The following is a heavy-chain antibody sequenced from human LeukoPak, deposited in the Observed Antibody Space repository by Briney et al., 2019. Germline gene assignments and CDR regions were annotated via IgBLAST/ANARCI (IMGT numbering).Heavy chain of an antibody. Sequence: ASVKVSCKASGYTFTSYGISWVRQAPGQGLEWMGWISAYNGNTNYAQKLQGRVTMTTDTSTSTAYMELRSLRSDDTAVFYCARAEELYNWFDPWGQGTLVTVSS. CDR2: ISAYNGNT. CDR1: GYTFTSYG. D-gene: IGHD1-26*01. V-gene: IGHV1-18*04. CDR3: ARAEELYNWFDP. J-gene: IGHJ5*02.